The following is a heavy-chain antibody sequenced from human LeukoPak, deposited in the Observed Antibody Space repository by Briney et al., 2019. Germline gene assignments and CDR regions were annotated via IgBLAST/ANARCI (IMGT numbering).Heavy chain of an antibody. D-gene: IGHD3-9*01. Sequence: SETLSLTCAVYGGSFSGYYWSWIRQPPGKGLEWIGEINHSGSTNYNPSLKSRVTISVDTSKNQFSLKLSSVTAADTAVYYCASLVKNYDILTGYYRNWFDPWGQGTLVTVSS. CDR3: ASLVKNYDILTGYYRNWFDP. J-gene: IGHJ5*02. CDR2: INHSGST. V-gene: IGHV4-34*01. CDR1: GGSFSGYY.